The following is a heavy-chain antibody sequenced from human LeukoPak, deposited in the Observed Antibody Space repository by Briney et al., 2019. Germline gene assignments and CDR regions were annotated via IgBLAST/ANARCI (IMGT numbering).Heavy chain of an antibody. CDR1: GYTLTELS. Sequence: APVKVSCKVSGYTLTELSMHWVRQAPGKGLEWMGGFDPEDGETIYAQKFQGRVTMTEDTSTDTAYMELSSLRSEDTAVYYCARDEYSGSYYEEYYFDYWGQGTLVTVSS. V-gene: IGHV1-24*01. J-gene: IGHJ4*02. CDR2: FDPEDGET. CDR3: ARDEYSGSYYEEYYFDY. D-gene: IGHD1-26*01.